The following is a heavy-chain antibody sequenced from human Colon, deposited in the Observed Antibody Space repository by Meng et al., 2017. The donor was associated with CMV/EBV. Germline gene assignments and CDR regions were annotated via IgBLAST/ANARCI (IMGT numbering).Heavy chain of an antibody. J-gene: IGHJ4*02. CDR1: GGSISSSSYY. D-gene: IGHD5-24*01. V-gene: IGHV4-39*07. CDR2: IYYSGST. CDR3: ARGTVVRDGYNQPFGY. Sequence: QLQLQESGPGLVKPSETLSRTCTVSGGSISSSSYYWGWIRQPPGKGLEWIGSIYYSGSTYYNPSLKSRVTISVDTSKNQFSLKLSSVTAADTAVYYCARGTVVRDGYNQPFGYWGQGTLVTVSS.